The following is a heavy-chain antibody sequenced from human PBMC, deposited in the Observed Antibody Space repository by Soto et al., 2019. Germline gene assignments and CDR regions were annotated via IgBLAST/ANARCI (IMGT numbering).Heavy chain of an antibody. CDR1: GGSISSSSYY. D-gene: IGHD3-22*01. CDR3: ASHSSGYYTTGHAEYFQH. V-gene: IGHV4-39*01. CDR2: IYYSGST. Sequence: QLQLQESGPGLVKPSETLSLTCTVSGGSISSSSYYWGWIRQPPGKGLEWIGSIYYSGSTYYNPSLKSRVTISVDTSTNQFSLKLSSVTAADTAVYYCASHSSGYYTTGHAEYFQHWGQGTLVTVSS. J-gene: IGHJ1*01.